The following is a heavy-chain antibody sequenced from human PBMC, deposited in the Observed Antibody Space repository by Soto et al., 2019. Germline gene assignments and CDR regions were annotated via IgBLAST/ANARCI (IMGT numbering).Heavy chain of an antibody. CDR3: AGMPYTSGLRFDP. CDR1: GDSYSISTYS. CDR2: IYQSGVT. V-gene: IGHV4-30-2*01. D-gene: IGHD6-19*01. Sequence: SSETLSLTCNMSGDSYSISTYSWSWIRQPPGKALQWIGFIYQSGVTSYNPSLASRVSISLDRSNNQCSLKLKSVTAADTAVYFCAGMPYTSGLRFDPWGPGTLVTVSS. J-gene: IGHJ5*02.